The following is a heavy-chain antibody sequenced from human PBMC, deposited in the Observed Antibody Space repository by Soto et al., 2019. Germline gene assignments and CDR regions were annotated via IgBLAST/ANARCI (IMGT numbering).Heavy chain of an antibody. J-gene: IGHJ6*02. CDR1: GGTFSSYA. Sequence: SVKVSCKASGGTFSSYAISWVRQAPGQGLEWMGGIIPIFGTANYAQKFQGRVTITADESTSTAYMELSSLRSEDTAVYYCARGGDFWSGKGDYYYYRMDVWGQGTTVTVSS. V-gene: IGHV1-69*13. D-gene: IGHD3-3*01. CDR3: ARGGDFWSGKGDYYYYRMDV. CDR2: IIPIFGTA.